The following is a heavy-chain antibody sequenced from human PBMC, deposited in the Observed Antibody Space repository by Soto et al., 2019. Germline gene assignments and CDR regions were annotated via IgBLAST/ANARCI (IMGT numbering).Heavy chain of an antibody. CDR3: ATLIRDSSSWLGWWFGP. CDR2: FDPEDGET. Sequence: VASVKVSCKVSGYTLTELSMHWVRQAPGKGLEWMGGFDPEDGETIYAQKFQGRVTMTEDTSTDTAYMELSSLRSEDTAVYYCATLIRDSSSWLGWWFGPWGQGTLVTVSS. CDR1: GYTLTELS. D-gene: IGHD6-13*01. J-gene: IGHJ5*02. V-gene: IGHV1-24*01.